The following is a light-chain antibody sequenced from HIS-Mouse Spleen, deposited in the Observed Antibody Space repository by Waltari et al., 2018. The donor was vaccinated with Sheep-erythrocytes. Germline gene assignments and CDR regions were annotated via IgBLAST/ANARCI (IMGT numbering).Light chain of an antibody. CDR3: SSYTSSSTFVV. Sequence: QSALTQPASVSGSPGQSITISRTGTSSDVGGHNYVSWYQPHPGKAPKLMIYDVSNRPAGCSNCFSGSKSGNTASLTISGLQAEDEADYYCSSYTSSSTFVVFGVGTKLTGL. CDR1: SSDVGGHNY. CDR2: DVS. V-gene: IGLV2-14*03. J-gene: IGLJ2*01.